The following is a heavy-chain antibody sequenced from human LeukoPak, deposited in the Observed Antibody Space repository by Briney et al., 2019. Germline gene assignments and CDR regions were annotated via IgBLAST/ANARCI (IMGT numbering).Heavy chain of an antibody. CDR2: IRYDGSNK. V-gene: IGHV3-30*02. CDR1: GFTFSSYG. Sequence: GGSLRLSGAASGFTFSSYGMHWARQAPGKGLEGVAFIRYDGSNKYYADSVKGRFTISRDNSKNTLYLQMNSLRAEDTAVYYCAKDSSGWYFLYYFDYWGQGTLVTVSS. CDR3: AKDSSGWYFLYYFDY. D-gene: IGHD6-19*01. J-gene: IGHJ4*02.